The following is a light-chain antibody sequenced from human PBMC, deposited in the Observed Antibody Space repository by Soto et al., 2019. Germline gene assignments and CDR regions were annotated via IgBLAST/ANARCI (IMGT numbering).Light chain of an antibody. J-gene: IGKJ1*01. CDR1: RGVSANY. CDR3: QQYGSSSWT. V-gene: IGKV3-20*01. CDR2: GAS. Sequence: ENLLTQSPGTLSLSPWEGATLSCRASRGVSANYLAWYQQKPGQAPTLLIYGASIRAAGIPDRFSGSGSGTDFTLTISRLEPEDFAVYYCQQYGSSSWTFGQGTKVDIK.